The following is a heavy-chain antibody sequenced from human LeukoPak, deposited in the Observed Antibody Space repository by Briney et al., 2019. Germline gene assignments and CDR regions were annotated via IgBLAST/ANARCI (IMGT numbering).Heavy chain of an antibody. Sequence: GGPLRLSCAASGFTFGSFSMNWVRQATGKGLEWLAYISSVSNAIYYADSVKGRFTISRDNAKKSLYLQMNSLRAEDTAVYYCAKWVGTLGSLDYWGQGTLVTVSS. D-gene: IGHD4-23*01. V-gene: IGHV3-48*04. J-gene: IGHJ4*02. CDR1: GFTFGSFS. CDR2: ISSVSNAI. CDR3: AKWVGTLGSLDY.